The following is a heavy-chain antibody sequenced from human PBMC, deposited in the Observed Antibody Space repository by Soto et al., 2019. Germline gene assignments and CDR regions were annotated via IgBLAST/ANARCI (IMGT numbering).Heavy chain of an antibody. CDR3: ARETGTTDYYYYGMDV. J-gene: IGHJ6*02. CDR1: GGTFSSYA. CDR2: IIPIFGTA. Sequence: VASVKVSCKASGGTFSSYAISWVRQAPGQGLEWMGGIIPIFGTANYAQKFQGRVTITADESTSTAYMELSSLRSEDTAVYYCARETGTTDYYYYGMDVWGQGTTVTVSS. V-gene: IGHV1-69*13. D-gene: IGHD1-7*01.